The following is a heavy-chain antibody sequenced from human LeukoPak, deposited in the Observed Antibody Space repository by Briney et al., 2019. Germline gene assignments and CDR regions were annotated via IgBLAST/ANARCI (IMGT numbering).Heavy chain of an antibody. V-gene: IGHV3-30*02. J-gene: IGHJ4*02. CDR3: AKDLRTSSGWYYFDY. CDR1: GFTFSSYG. Sequence: PGGSLRLSCAASGFTFSSYGMHWVRQAPGKGLEWVAFIRYDGSNKYYADSVKGRFTISRDNSKNTLYLQMNSLRAEDTAVYYCAKDLRTSSGWYYFDYWGQGTLVTVSS. D-gene: IGHD6-19*01. CDR2: IRYDGSNK.